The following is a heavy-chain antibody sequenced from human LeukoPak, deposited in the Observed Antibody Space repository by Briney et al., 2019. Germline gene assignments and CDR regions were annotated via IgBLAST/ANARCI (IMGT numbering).Heavy chain of an antibody. CDR3: ARDRNDYYYGMDV. Sequence: GGSLRLSCAASGFTVSSNYMSWVRQAPGEGLEWVSVIYSGGSRYYADSVKGRFTISRDNSKNTLYLQMNSLRTEDTAVYYCARDRNDYYYGMDVWGQGTTVTVSS. CDR2: IYSGGSR. CDR1: GFTVSSNY. J-gene: IGHJ6*02. D-gene: IGHD1-1*01. V-gene: IGHV3-66*02.